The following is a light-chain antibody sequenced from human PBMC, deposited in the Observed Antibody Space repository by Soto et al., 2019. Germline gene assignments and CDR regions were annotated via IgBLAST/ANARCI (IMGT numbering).Light chain of an antibody. V-gene: IGKV3-20*01. Sequence: ETVLTQSPGTLSLSPGERATISCRASQSLGSDYLAWYQQKPGQAPRLLIYGVSNRATDIPDRFSGSGSGTDFTLTISRLEQEDFAMYYCQLYGTSRAFGQGTKV. CDR1: QSLGSDY. CDR2: GVS. CDR3: QLYGTSRA. J-gene: IGKJ1*01.